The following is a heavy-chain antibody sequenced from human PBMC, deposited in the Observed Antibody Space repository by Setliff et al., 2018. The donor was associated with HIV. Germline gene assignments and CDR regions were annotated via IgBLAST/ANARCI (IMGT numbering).Heavy chain of an antibody. V-gene: IGHV1-18*01. CDR2: ISAYNGNT. D-gene: IGHD2-2*01. J-gene: IGHJ3*02. CDR3: ARDCSSASCEGPFNI. Sequence: ASVKVSCKASGYTFTSYGISWVRQAPGQGLEWMGWISAYNGNTNYAQKLQGRVTMTTDTSTSTAYMELRSLRSDDTAIYYCARDCSSASCEGPFNIWGQGTMVTVSS. CDR1: GYTFTSYG.